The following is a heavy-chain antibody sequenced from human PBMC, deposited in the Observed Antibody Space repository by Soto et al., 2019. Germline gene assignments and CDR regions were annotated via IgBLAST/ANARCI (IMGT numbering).Heavy chain of an antibody. V-gene: IGHV4-31*03. J-gene: IGHJ6*03. CDR1: GGSISSCCYY. CDR2: IYYSGST. D-gene: IGHD2-2*01. Sequence: SDTLCLTCTVYGGSISSCCYYWSWIRQHPGKGLEWIGYIYYSGSTYYNPSLKSRVTISVDTSKNQFSLKLSSVTAADTAVYYCVRIIVVVPAAIWGIDYYYYYMDVWGKGTTVTVSS. CDR3: VRIIVVVPAAIWGIDYYYYYMDV.